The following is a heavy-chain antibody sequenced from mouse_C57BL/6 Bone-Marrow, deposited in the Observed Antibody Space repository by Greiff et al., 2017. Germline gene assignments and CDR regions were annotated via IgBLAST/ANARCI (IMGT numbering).Heavy chain of an antibody. CDR3: ARSLPLPTVVDWYFDV. CDR1: GYTFTSYG. V-gene: IGHV1-81*01. D-gene: IGHD1-1*01. CDR2: IYPRSGNT. J-gene: IGHJ1*03. Sequence: VKLMESGAELARPGASVKLSCKASGYTFTSYGISWVKQRTGQGLEWIGEIYPRSGNTYYNEKFKGKATLSADKSSSTAYMELRSLTSEDSAVYFCARSLPLPTVVDWYFDVWGTGTTVTVSS.